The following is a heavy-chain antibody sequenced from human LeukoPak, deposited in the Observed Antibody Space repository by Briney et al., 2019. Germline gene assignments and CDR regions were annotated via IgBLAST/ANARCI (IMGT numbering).Heavy chain of an antibody. D-gene: IGHD3-10*01. CDR1: GFTFSSYA. CDR2: ISGSGGST. Sequence: GGSLRLSCAASGFTFSSYAMSWVRQAPGKGLEWVSAISGSGGSTYYADSVKGRFTISRDNSKNTLYLQMNSLRAEDTAVYYCEKVRNYYGSGSTDYWGQGTLVTVSS. CDR3: EKVRNYYGSGSTDY. V-gene: IGHV3-23*01. J-gene: IGHJ4*02.